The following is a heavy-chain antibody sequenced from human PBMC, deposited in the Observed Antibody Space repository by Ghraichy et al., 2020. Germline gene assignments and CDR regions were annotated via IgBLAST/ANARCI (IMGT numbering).Heavy chain of an antibody. J-gene: IGHJ2*01. D-gene: IGHD5-24*01. CDR2: IYSGGST. CDR1: GFTVSSNY. Sequence: GESLNISCAASGFTVSSNYMSWVRQAPGKGLEWVSVIYSGGSTYYADSVKGRFTISRDNSKNTLYLQMNSLRAEDTAVYYCARQFPATHVSYFDLWGRGTLVTVSS. CDR3: ARQFPATHVSYFDL. V-gene: IGHV3-66*04.